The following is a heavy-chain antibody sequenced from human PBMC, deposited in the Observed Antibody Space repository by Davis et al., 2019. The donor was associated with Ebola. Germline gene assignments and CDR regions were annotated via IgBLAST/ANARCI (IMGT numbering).Heavy chain of an antibody. D-gene: IGHD2-2*01. CDR1: GFTFDDYA. CDR3: ARDNIVVVPAAMTYYYYGMDV. J-gene: IGHJ6*02. CDR2: ISGDGGSI. V-gene: IGHV3-43*02. Sequence: GESLKISCAASGFTFDDYAMHWVRQAPGKGLEWVSLISGDGGSIYYADSVKGRFTISRDNAKNSLYLQMNSLRAEDTAVYYCARDNIVVVPAAMTYYYYGMDVWGQGTTVTVSS.